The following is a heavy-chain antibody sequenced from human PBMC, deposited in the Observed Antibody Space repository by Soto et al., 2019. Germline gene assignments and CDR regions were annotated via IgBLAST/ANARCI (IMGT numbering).Heavy chain of an antibody. CDR2: IIPIFGTA. CDR3: AKKGSGNWYYFDY. J-gene: IGHJ4*02. V-gene: IGHV1-69*06. Sequence: GASVKVSCKASGCTFSSYAISWVRQAPGQGLEWMGGIIPIFGTANYAQKFQGRVTITADKSTSTAYMELSSLRSEDTAVYYCAKKGSGNWYYFDYWGQGSLVTVSS. CDR1: GCTFSSYA. D-gene: IGHD6-13*01.